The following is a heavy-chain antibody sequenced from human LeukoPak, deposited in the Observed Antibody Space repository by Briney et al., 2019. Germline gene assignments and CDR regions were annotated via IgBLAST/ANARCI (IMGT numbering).Heavy chain of an antibody. V-gene: IGHV3-43*02. D-gene: IGHD1-7*01. CDR3: AKDMEGPNWNCMIPDY. CDR2: ISGDGGST. CDR1: GFTFDDYA. J-gene: IGHJ4*02. Sequence: GGSLRLSCAASGFTFDDYAMHWVRQAPGKGLEWVSLISGDGGSTYYADSVKGRFTISRDNSKNSLYLQMNSLRTEDTALYYCAKDMEGPNWNCMIPDYWGQGTLVTVSS.